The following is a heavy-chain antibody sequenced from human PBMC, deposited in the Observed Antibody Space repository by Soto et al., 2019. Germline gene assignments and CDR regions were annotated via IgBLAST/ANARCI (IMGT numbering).Heavy chain of an antibody. V-gene: IGHV4-38-2*01. D-gene: IGHD4-4*01. J-gene: IGHJ4*02. CDR1: SFSISSGYY. Sequence: SETLSLTCAVSSFSISSGYYWGWVRQPPGKGLEWIGSIYHSGTTNYSPSLKSRVTISIDTSKNQFSLTLRSVTAADAAVYYCASCVSTACSPPWGLQFFALWGQGSLVTVAS. CDR2: IYHSGTT. CDR3: ASCVSTACSPPWGLQFFAL.